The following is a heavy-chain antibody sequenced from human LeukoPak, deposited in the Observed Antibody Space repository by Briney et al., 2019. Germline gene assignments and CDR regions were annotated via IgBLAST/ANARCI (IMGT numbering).Heavy chain of an antibody. CDR3: ARGSSAGASLRHDY. CDR2: IKQDGSEE. Sequence: QAGGSLRLSCAASGFTFSSYWMSWVRQAPGKGLEWVANIKQDGSEENFVDSVKGRFTISRDNAKKSLHLQMNSLRAEDTAVYYCARGSSAGASLRHDYWGQGTLVTVSS. CDR1: GFTFSSYW. J-gene: IGHJ4*02. V-gene: IGHV3-7*01. D-gene: IGHD1-26*01.